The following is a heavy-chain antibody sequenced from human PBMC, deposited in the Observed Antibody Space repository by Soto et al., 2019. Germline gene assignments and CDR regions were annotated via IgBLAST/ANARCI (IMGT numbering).Heavy chain of an antibody. CDR3: ARDGAYCSGIGCRDYYHYMDV. CDR2: VYNDGDTT. V-gene: IGHV3-74*03. Sequence: PGGSPRLSCAASGLTFRTYWVIWVRQAPGRGLVWVSRVYNDGDTTMHAASVTGRFTISRDNAKNTVYLQMNSLRAEDTAVYYCARDGAYCSGIGCRDYYHYMDVWGKGTTVTVSS. D-gene: IGHD2-15*01. CDR1: GLTFRTYW. J-gene: IGHJ6*03.